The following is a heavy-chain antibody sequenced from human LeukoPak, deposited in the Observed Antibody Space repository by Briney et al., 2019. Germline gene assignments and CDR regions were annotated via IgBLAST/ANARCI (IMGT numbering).Heavy chain of an antibody. CDR1: GNTLTSYA. Sequence: ASVKVSCKASGNTLTSYAIHWVRQAPGQRLEWMGWINGDNGNAKYSPEFQGRVTMTTDTSTSTAYMELRSLRSDDTAVYYCARGYGSGSYCFDYWGQGTLVTVSS. CDR2: INGDNGNA. J-gene: IGHJ4*02. V-gene: IGHV1-3*01. CDR3: ARGYGSGSYCFDY. D-gene: IGHD3-10*01.